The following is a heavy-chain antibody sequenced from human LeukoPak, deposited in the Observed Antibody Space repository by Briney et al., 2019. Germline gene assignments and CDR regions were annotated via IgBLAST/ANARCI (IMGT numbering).Heavy chain of an antibody. J-gene: IGHJ4*02. CDR3: ARGVYYSRGPIDY. CDR2: ISSSGSTI. CDR1: GFTFSRHN. V-gene: IGHV3-48*01. D-gene: IGHD2-21*01. Sequence: GGSLRLSCAASGFTFSRHNMNWVRQAPGKGLEWVSYISSSGSTIYNADSVKGRFTISRDNAKNLLYLQMNSLRAEDTAVYYCARGVYYSRGPIDYWGQGTLVTVSS.